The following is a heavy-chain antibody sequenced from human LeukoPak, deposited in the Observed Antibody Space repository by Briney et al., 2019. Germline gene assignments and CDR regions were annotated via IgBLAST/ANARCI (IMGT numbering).Heavy chain of an antibody. Sequence: GGSLRLSCAASGFTFSDYFMTWIRKAPGRGLEWISYISTSGSYTNYADSVKGRFTISRDNAESSLYLQMNSLRAEDTAVYYCARGGSRGYSGYDSNWSQGTLVTVSS. CDR2: ISTSGSYT. CDR1: GFTFSDYF. D-gene: IGHD5-12*01. CDR3: ARGGSRGYSGYDSN. J-gene: IGHJ4*02. V-gene: IGHV3-11*05.